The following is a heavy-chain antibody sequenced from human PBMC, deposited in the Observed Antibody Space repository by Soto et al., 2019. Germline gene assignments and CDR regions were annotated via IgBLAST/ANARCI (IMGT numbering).Heavy chain of an antibody. V-gene: IGHV5-51*01. CDR3: ARLWPPMIVGGTGAFDI. J-gene: IGHJ3*02. CDR2: IYPGDSDT. D-gene: IGHD3-22*01. Sequence: GESLKISCKGSGYSFTSYWIGWVRQMPGKGLEWMGIIYPGDSDTRYSPSFQGQVTISADKSISTAYLQWSSLKASDTAMYYCARLWPPMIVGGTGAFDIWGQGTMVTVSS. CDR1: GYSFTSYW.